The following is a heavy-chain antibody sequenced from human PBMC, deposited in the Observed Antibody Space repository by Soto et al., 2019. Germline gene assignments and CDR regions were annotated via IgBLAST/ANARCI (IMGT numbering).Heavy chain of an antibody. CDR2: VYYSGST. J-gene: IGHJ4*02. D-gene: IGHD3-9*01. CDR3: GRLEGLATISYYFDY. Sequence: PSETLSLTCPVSGGSVSSSCYYWGWVRQPPGKGLEWIGSVYYSGSTYYNPSLESRVTISVDKSKNQFYLKLMSLSAADTAVYYCGRLEGLATISYYFDYWGQGALVTVSS. CDR1: GGSVSSSCYY. V-gene: IGHV4-39*01.